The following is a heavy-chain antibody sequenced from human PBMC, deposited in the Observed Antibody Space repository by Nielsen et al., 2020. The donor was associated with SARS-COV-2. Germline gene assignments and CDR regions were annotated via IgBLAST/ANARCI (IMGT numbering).Heavy chain of an antibody. CDR1: GGSVSSGTYS. CDR3: AREIEWNFFDY. J-gene: IGHJ4*02. CDR2: IHYSGSP. D-gene: IGHD1-7*01. V-gene: IGHV4-61*01. Sequence: GGSVSSGTYSWSWIRQSPGKGLEWIGYIHYSGSPNYNPSLKSRVTISVDTSKNRFSLKLNSVSAADTAVYYCAREIEWNFFDYWGQGTLVTVSS.